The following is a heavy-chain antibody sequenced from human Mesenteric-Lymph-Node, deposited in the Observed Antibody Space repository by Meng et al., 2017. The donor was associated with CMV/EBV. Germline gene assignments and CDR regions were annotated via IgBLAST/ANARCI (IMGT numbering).Heavy chain of an antibody. CDR2: ISSSGSTI. V-gene: IGHV3-48*04. J-gene: IGHJ4*02. Sequence: GESLKISCAASGFTFTPYWIHWARQAPGKGLEWVSYISSSGSTIYYADSVKGRFTISRDNAKNSLYLQMNSLRAEEKAVYYCAREQLVGESFDYWGQGTLVTVSS. D-gene: IGHD6-6*01. CDR1: GFTFTPYW. CDR3: AREQLVGESFDY.